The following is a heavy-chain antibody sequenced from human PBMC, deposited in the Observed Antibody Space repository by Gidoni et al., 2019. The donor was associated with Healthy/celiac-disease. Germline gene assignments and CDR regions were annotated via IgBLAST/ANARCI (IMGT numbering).Heavy chain of an antibody. D-gene: IGHD6-19*01. J-gene: IGHJ4*02. CDR2: INHSGST. Sequence: QVQLQQWGAGLLKPSETLSLTCAVYGGSFSGYYWSWIRQPPGKGLEWIGEINHSGSTNYNPSLKSRVTISVDTSKNQFSLKLSSVTAADTAVYYCARKRLHPIHLIAVAGTGYFDYWGQGTLVTVSS. CDR1: GGSFSGYY. V-gene: IGHV4-34*01. CDR3: ARKRLHPIHLIAVAGTGYFDY.